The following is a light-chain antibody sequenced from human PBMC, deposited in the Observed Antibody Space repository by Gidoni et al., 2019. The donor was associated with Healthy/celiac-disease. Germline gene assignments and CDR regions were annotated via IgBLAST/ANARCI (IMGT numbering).Light chain of an antibody. J-gene: IGKJ1*01. CDR3: QQYNSYWT. CDR1: QSISSW. Sequence: DIQMTHSPSILSASVEDRATITCRASQSISSWLAWYQQKPGKAPKLLIYKASSLESGVPSRFSGSGSGTEFTLTISSLQPDDFATYYCQQYNSYWTFGQGTKVEIK. V-gene: IGKV1-5*03. CDR2: KAS.